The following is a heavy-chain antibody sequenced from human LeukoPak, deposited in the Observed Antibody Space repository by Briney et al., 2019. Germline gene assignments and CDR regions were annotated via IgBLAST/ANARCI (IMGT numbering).Heavy chain of an antibody. CDR3: VREGRGGSYFY. CDR1: GDTFTGYY. D-gene: IGHD1-26*01. CDR2: INPNSGGT. J-gene: IGHJ4*02. Sequence: ASVKVSCKVSGDTFTGYYIHWVRRAPGRGLEWMGWINPNSGGTNYAQKVQGRVTMTRDTSISAAYMELTRLTSDDTAVYYCVREGRGGSYFYWGQGTLVTVSS. V-gene: IGHV1-2*02.